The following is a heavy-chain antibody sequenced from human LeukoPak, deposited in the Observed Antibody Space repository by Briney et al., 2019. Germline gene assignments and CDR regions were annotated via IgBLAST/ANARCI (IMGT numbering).Heavy chain of an antibody. CDR3: AKDRAETLWFGTLTTEDAFDI. CDR2: ISGSGGST. Sequence: GGSLRLSCAASGFTFSSYAMSWVRQAPGKGLEWVSAISGSGGSTYYADSVKGRFTISRDNSKNTLYLQMNSLRAEDTAVYYCAKDRAETLWFGTLTTEDAFDIWGQGTMVTVSS. D-gene: IGHD3-10*01. CDR1: GFTFSSYA. J-gene: IGHJ3*02. V-gene: IGHV3-23*01.